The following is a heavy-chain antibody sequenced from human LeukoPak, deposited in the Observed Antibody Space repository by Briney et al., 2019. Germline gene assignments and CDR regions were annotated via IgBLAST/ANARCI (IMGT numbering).Heavy chain of an antibody. CDR3: GRRYGDFSPDDH. D-gene: IGHD4-17*01. Sequence: GGSLRLSCAASGFTFSSYSMNWGRQAPGKGLEWVSSISSSSTYIYYADSVKGRFTISRDNAKNSLYLQMNILRAEDTAVYYSGRRYGDFSPDDHWGQETRVTVSS. CDR2: ISSSSTYI. J-gene: IGHJ5*02. V-gene: IGHV3-21*01. CDR1: GFTFSSYS.